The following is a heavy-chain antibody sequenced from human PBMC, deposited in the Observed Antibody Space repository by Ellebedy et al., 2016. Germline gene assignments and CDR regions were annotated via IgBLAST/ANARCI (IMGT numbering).Heavy chain of an antibody. Sequence: SETLSLXXTVSGGSISSYYWSWIRQPPGKGLEWIGYIYYSGSTNYNPSLKSRVTISVDTSKNQFSLKLSSVTAADTAVYYCATTAPYYYYGMDVWGQGTTVTVSS. CDR2: IYYSGST. CDR1: GGSISSYY. V-gene: IGHV4-59*01. J-gene: IGHJ6*02. CDR3: ATTAPYYYYGMDV.